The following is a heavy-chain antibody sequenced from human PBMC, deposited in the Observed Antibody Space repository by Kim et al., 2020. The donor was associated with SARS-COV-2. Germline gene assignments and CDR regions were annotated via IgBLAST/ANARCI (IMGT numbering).Heavy chain of an antibody. J-gene: IGHJ4*02. Sequence: GGSLRLSCAASGFTFSSYGMHWVRQAPGKGLEWVAVISYDGSNKYYADSVKGRFTISRDNSKNTLYLQMNSLRAEDTAVYYCAKDQAHYYGSGSYSFDYWGQGTLVTVSS. CDR1: GFTFSSYG. CDR3: AKDQAHYYGSGSYSFDY. D-gene: IGHD3-10*01. CDR2: ISYDGSNK. V-gene: IGHV3-30*18.